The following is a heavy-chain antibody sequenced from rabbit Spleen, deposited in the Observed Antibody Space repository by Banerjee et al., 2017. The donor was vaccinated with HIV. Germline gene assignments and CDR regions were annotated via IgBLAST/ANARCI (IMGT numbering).Heavy chain of an antibody. J-gene: IGHJ6*01. CDR2: IWTSSGST. V-gene: IGHV1S40*01. CDR3: ARGIPYGFAGDAYPPYAMDL. D-gene: IGHD6-1*01. Sequence: QSLEESGGDLVQPEGSLTLTCKASEFDFNSYYMCWVRQAPGKGLEWIACIWTSSGSTYYADWAKGRFTISRTSSTTVTLQMTSLTAADTATYFCARGIPYGFAGDAYPPYAMDLWGPGTLVTVS. CDR1: EFDFNSYY.